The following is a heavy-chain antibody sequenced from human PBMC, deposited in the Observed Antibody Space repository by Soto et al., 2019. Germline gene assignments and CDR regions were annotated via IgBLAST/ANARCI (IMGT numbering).Heavy chain of an antibody. Sequence: QVQLVQSGAEEKKPGASVKVSCKASGYTFTSYAMHWVRQAPGQRLEWMGWINAGNGNTKYSQKFLGRATITRDTSASTAYMELSSLRAEDTAVSYCAGSPGVAVADYWGQGTLVTVSS. D-gene: IGHD6-19*01. V-gene: IGHV1-3*05. CDR1: GYTFTSYA. CDR2: INAGNGNT. CDR3: AGSPGVAVADY. J-gene: IGHJ4*02.